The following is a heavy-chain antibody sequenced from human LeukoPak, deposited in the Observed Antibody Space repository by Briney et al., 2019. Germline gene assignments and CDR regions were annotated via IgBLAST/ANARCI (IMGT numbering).Heavy chain of an antibody. CDR3: ARGYNSFDP. Sequence: AETLSLTCIASGGSISSYYWSWIRQPPGKGLEWIGYVYYSGSTNYNPSPKSRVTISVATSKNQFSLKVSSVTASDTAIYYSARGYNSFDPWGQGTLVTVSS. CDR1: GGSISSYY. J-gene: IGHJ5*02. CDR2: VYYSGST. V-gene: IGHV4-59*01.